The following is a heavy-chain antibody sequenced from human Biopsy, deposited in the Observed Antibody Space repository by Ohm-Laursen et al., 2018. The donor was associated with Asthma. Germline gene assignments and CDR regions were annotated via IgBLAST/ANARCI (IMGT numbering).Heavy chain of an antibody. V-gene: IGHV1-3*01. CDR1: GYTFISYA. Sequence: ASVKVSCKASGYTFISYAIHWVRQATGQRLEWMGWINAGNGNTKYSQKFQGRVTITRDTSTSTAYMELRSLTSDDTAVYYCVRDKVVVVPGSKGPTDWFDPWGQGTLVTVSS. D-gene: IGHD2-15*01. CDR3: VRDKVVVVPGSKGPTDWFDP. J-gene: IGHJ5*02. CDR2: INAGNGNT.